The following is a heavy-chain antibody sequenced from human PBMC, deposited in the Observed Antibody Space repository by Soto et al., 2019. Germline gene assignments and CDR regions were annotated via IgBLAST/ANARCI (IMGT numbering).Heavy chain of an antibody. CDR3: AREYYYRSGPTY. D-gene: IGHD3-10*01. V-gene: IGHV1-18*01. CDR2: ISAYNGNT. Sequence: ASVKVSWKASGYTFTSYGISWVRQAPGQGLEWMGWISAYNGNTNYAQNLQGRVTMTTDTSTSTAYMELRTLRSDDTAVYYCAREYYYRSGPTYWGQGTLVTVSS. CDR1: GYTFTSYG. J-gene: IGHJ4*02.